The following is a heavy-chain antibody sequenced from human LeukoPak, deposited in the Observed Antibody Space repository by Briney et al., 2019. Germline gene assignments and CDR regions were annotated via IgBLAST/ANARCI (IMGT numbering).Heavy chain of an antibody. D-gene: IGHD3-3*01. J-gene: IGHJ4*02. CDR1: GFTFSSYS. CDR3: ARDLRDYDFWSGYSGNF. Sequence: GVSLRLSCAASGFTFSSYSMNWVRQAPGKGLECVSSISSSSSYIYYADSVKGRFTISRDNAKNSLYLQMNSLRAEDTAVYYCARDLRDYDFWSGYSGNFWGQGTLVTVSS. CDR2: ISSSSSYI. V-gene: IGHV3-21*01.